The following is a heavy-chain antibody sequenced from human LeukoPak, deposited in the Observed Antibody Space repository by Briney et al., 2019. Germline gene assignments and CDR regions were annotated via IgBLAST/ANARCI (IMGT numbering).Heavy chain of an antibody. D-gene: IGHD3-10*01. CDR2: IDYSGTT. V-gene: IGHV4-39*07. J-gene: IGHJ2*01. CDR3: ARPTKGVRGARYFDL. Sequence: PSETLSLTCTVSGGSISSSSHYWGWIRQPPGKGLEWIGSIDYSGTTSYNPPLKSRVTISVDTSRNQFSLKLSSVTAADTAVYYCARPTKGVRGARYFDLWGRGTLVTVSS. CDR1: GGSISSSSHY.